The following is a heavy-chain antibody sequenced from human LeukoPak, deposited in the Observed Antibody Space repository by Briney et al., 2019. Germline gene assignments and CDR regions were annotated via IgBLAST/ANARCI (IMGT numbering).Heavy chain of an antibody. CDR3: ARSVTTTTRPIDY. D-gene: IGHD4-17*01. V-gene: IGHV1-69*05. Sequence: SVKLSCKASGGTFSSYAISWVRQAPGQGLEWMGRIIPTFGTANYAQKFQGRVTITTDESTSTAYMELSSLRSEDTAVYYCARSVTTTTRPIDYWRQGTLVTVSS. CDR2: IIPTFGTA. CDR1: GGTFSSYA. J-gene: IGHJ4*02.